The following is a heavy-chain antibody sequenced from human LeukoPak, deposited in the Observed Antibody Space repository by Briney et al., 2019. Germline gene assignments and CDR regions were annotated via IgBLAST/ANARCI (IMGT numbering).Heavy chain of an antibody. Sequence: PGGSLRLSCAVSGFTFSDYAMSWVRQAPGKGLEWVSGISGSGAYSYYADSVKGRFTISRDNSKNTLYMQMNSLRAEDTAVYYCARDRRDIVVVPAAIGVGDAFDIWGQGTMVTVSS. CDR2: ISGSGAYS. V-gene: IGHV3-23*01. CDR3: ARDRRDIVVVPAAIGVGDAFDI. D-gene: IGHD2-2*01. CDR1: GFTFSDYA. J-gene: IGHJ3*02.